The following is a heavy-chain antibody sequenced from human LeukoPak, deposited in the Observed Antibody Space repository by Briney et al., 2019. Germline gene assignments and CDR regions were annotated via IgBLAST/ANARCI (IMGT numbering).Heavy chain of an antibody. Sequence: SETLSLTCAVYGGSFSGYYWSWIRQPPGKGLEWIGEINHSGSTNYNPSLKSRVTISVDTSKNQFSLKLSSVTAADTAVYYCARGRGGSSWPLYCYGMVVWGQGTTVTVS. CDR3: ARGRGGSSWPLYCYGMVV. V-gene: IGHV4-34*01. J-gene: IGHJ6*02. D-gene: IGHD6-13*01. CDR2: INHSGST. CDR1: GGSFSGYY.